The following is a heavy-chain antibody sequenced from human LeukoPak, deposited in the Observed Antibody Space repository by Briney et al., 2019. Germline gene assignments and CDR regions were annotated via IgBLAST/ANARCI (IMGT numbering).Heavy chain of an antibody. CDR2: INSDGSST. CDR1: GFTFSNYW. V-gene: IGHV3-74*01. Sequence: PGGSLRLSCAASGFTFSNYWTHWVRQPPGKGLVWVSRINSDGSSTGYADSVKGRFTISRDNAKNTLYLQMNSLRAEDTAVYYCARDVGIAVAGLLYWGQGTLVTVSS. J-gene: IGHJ4*02. D-gene: IGHD6-19*01. CDR3: ARDVGIAVAGLLY.